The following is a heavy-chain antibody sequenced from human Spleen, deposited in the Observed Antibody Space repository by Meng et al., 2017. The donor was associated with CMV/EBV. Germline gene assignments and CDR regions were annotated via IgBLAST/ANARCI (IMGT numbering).Heavy chain of an antibody. CDR2: VNTRSDTI. CDR3: ARDKRGGQYYYYGMDV. V-gene: IGHV3-48*04. J-gene: IGHJ6*02. CDR1: AFIFSDYD. Sequence: GESLKISCATSAFIFSDYDMNWVRQAPGKGLEWVSYVNTRSDTIYYADSVKGRFTISRDNDKKSLYLQMNSLRAEDTAVYYCARDKRGGQYYYYGMDVWGQGTTVTVSS. D-gene: IGHD3-16*01.